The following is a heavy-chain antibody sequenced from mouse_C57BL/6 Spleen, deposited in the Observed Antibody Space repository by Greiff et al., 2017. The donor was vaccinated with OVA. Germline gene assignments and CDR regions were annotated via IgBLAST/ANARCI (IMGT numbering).Heavy chain of an antibody. Sequence: VQLQQPWAELVKPGASVKLSCKASGYTFTSYWMHWVKQRPGQGLEWIGMLHPNSGSTNYNEKFKSKATLTVDKSSSPAYMQLSSLTSEDSAVYYCASKTRPGSSYDWYFDVWGTGTTVTVSS. CDR1: GYTFTSYW. V-gene: IGHV1-64*01. CDR3: ASKTRPGSSYDWYFDV. J-gene: IGHJ1*03. D-gene: IGHD1-1*01. CDR2: LHPNSGST.